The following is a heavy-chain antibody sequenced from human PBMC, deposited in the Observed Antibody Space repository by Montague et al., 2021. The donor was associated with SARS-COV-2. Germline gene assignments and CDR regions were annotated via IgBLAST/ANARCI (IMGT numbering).Heavy chain of an antibody. Sequence: SETLSLTCTVSGASISSYYWSWTRHPPGKGLVWIGDIYYSGSTNYNPSXXSRVTISVHTAKNKYSLKLSSATAADTAVYYCAGVFPRWLHAVPYFDYWGQGTLVTVSS. CDR1: GASISSYY. CDR3: AGVFPRWLHAVPYFDY. V-gene: IGHV4-59*01. J-gene: IGHJ4*02. CDR2: IYYSGST. D-gene: IGHD5-24*01.